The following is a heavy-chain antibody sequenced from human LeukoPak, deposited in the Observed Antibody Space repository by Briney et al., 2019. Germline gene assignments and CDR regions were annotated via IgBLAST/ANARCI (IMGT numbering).Heavy chain of an antibody. CDR2: INPNSGGT. CDR3: ARDAGSGSQPADAFDI. CDR1: GYTFTGYY. V-gene: IGHV1-2*02. J-gene: IGHJ3*02. Sequence: ASVKVSCKASGYTFTGYYMHWVRQAPGRGLEWMGWINPNSGGTNYAQKFQGRVTMTRDTSISTAYMELSRLRSDDTAVYYCARDAGSGSQPADAFDIWGQGTMVTVSS. D-gene: IGHD3-10*01.